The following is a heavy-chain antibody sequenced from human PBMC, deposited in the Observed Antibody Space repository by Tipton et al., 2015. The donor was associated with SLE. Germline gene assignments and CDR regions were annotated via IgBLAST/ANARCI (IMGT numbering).Heavy chain of an antibody. CDR2: IYYSGST. CDR3: ARGLDSNWDYGDYFDY. D-gene: IGHD4-17*01. Sequence: TLSLTCTVSGGSISRHYWSWIWQPPGKGREWIRYIYYSGSTNYNPSLKSRVTISVDSSKNQFSLKLSSVTAADTAVYYCARGLDSNWDYGDYFDYWGQGTQVTVSS. V-gene: IGHV4-59*11. CDR1: GGSISRHY. J-gene: IGHJ4*02.